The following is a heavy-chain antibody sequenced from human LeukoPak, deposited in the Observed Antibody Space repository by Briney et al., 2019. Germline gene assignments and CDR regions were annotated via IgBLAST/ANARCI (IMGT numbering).Heavy chain of an antibody. CDR1: GGTFSSYA. V-gene: IGHV1-69*13. J-gene: IGHJ4*02. CDR3: ARGDPDILMIDY. CDR2: IIPIFGTA. Sequence: ASVKVSCKASGGTFSSYAISWVRQAPGQGLEWMGGIIPIFGTANYAQKFQGRVTITADESTSTAYMELSSLRSEDTAVYYCARGDPDILMIDYWGQGTLVTVSS. D-gene: IGHD3-9*01.